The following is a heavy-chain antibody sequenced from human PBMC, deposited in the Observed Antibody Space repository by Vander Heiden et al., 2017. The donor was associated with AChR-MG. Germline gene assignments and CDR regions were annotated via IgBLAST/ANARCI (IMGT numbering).Heavy chain of an antibody. CDR3: ARARASKCYFDY. J-gene: IGHJ4*02. V-gene: IGHV3-30-3*01. CDR2: ISYDGSNK. Sequence: QVQLVESGGGVVQPGGSLRHSCAASGFTFSSYAMHWVRQAPGKGLEWVAVISYDGSNKYYADSVKGRFTISRDNSKNTLYLQMNSLRAEDTAVYYCARARASKCYFDYWGQGTLVTVSS. CDR1: GFTFSSYA.